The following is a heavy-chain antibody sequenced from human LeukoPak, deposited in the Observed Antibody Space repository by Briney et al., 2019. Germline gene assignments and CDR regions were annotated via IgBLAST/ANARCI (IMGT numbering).Heavy chain of an antibody. Sequence: PGGSLRPSCAASGFTFSGSAIHWVRQASGKGLEWVGRIRGKANNYATAYAASVKGRFTISRDDSKNTAYLHMNSLKTEDTAVYYCTRHRTSLYWGQGSPFTVSS. CDR3: TRHRTSLY. CDR1: GFTFSGSA. CDR2: IRGKANNYAT. J-gene: IGHJ4*02. D-gene: IGHD1-7*01. V-gene: IGHV3-73*01.